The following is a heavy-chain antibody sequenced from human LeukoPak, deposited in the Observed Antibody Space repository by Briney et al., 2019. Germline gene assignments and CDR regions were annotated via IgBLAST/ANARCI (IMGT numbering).Heavy chain of an antibody. V-gene: IGHV4-59*08. Sequence: PSETLSLTCTVSGGSISSYYWSWIRQPPGKGLEWIGYIYYSGSTNYNPSLKSRVTISVDTSKNQFSLKLSSVTAADTAVYYCASPATVAGSDYWGQGTLVTVSS. CDR1: GGSISSYY. D-gene: IGHD6-19*01. CDR2: IYYSGST. CDR3: ASPATVAGSDY. J-gene: IGHJ4*02.